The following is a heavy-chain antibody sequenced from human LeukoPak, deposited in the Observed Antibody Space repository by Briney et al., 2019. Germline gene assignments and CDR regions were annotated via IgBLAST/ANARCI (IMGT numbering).Heavy chain of an antibody. CDR2: ISGSGGSA. J-gene: IGHJ4*02. D-gene: IGHD6-19*01. CDR1: GFTFSSSA. CDR3: AKALETSGWAESDY. V-gene: IGHV3-23*01. Sequence: GGSLRLSCTASGFTFSSSAMSWVRQAPGKGLEWVSSISGSGGSAYYADSVKGRFTISRDNSKNTLSLQMNSLTAEDTAVYYCAKALETSGWAESDYWGQGTLVTVSS.